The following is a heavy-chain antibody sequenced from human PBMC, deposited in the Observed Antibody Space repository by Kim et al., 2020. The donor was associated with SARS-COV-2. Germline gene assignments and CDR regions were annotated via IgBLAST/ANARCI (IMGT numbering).Heavy chain of an antibody. CDR3: AKEGYYDSSGGFDY. Sequence: GGSLRLSCAASGFTFGDYAMHWVRQAPGKGLEWVSGISWNSGSIGYADSVKGRFTISRDNAKNSLYLQMNSLRAEDTALYYCAKEGYYDSSGGFDYWGQGTLVTVSS. J-gene: IGHJ4*02. CDR1: GFTFGDYA. V-gene: IGHV3-9*01. D-gene: IGHD3-22*01. CDR2: ISWNSGSI.